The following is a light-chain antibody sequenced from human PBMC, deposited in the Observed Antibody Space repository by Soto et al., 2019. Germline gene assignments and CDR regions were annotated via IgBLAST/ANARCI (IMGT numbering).Light chain of an antibody. Sequence: QSALTQPVSVSGSPGQAITVSCSGTSXDIGAHNFVSWYQQHPGKAPKLIIYEVINRPSGVSDRFSGSKSGNTASLTISGLQSEDEADYYCNSYATSNTFVFGSGTKVILL. CDR1: SXDIGAHNF. V-gene: IGLV2-14*03. CDR3: NSYATSNTFV. CDR2: EVI. J-gene: IGLJ1*01.